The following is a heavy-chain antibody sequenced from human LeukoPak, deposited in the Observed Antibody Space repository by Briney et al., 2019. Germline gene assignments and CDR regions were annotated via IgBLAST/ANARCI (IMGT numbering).Heavy chain of an antibody. Sequence: KASETLSLTCTVSGASVTTSYWSWLRQPPRKSPEWVGYIYYSGSPIYSPTLNSRVTISLDTSTNRFSLKLTSVSAADTAVYYCARESYGSRSRDNWLDPWGQGTLVTVSS. J-gene: IGHJ5*02. V-gene: IGHV4-59*02. D-gene: IGHD3-10*01. CDR2: IYYSGSP. CDR3: ARESYGSRSRDNWLDP. CDR1: GASVTTSY.